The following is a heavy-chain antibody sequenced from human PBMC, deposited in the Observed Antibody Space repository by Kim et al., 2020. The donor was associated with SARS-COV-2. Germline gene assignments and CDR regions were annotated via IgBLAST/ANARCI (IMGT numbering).Heavy chain of an antibody. CDR2: IYYSGST. Sequence: SETLSLTCTVSGGSISSSSYYWGWIRQPPGKGLEWIGSIYYSGSTYYNPSLKSRVTISVDTSKNQFSLKLSSVTAADTAVYYCARIDGYNGYFQHWGQGTLVTVSS. D-gene: IGHD5-12*01. V-gene: IGHV4-39*01. CDR3: ARIDGYNGYFQH. CDR1: GGSISSSSYY. J-gene: IGHJ1*01.